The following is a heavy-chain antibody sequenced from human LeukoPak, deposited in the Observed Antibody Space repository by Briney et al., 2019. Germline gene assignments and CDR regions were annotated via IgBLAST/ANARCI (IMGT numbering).Heavy chain of an antibody. J-gene: IGHJ4*02. Sequence: PGGSLRLSCAASGFTFSSFGIHWVRQAPGKGLEWVAVISYDGSNKYYADSVKGRFTISRDNSKNTLYLQMNSLRAEDTAVYYCARATDGDYVPYWGQGTLVTVSS. CDR2: ISYDGSNK. CDR3: ARATDGDYVPY. CDR1: GFTFSSFG. D-gene: IGHD4-17*01. V-gene: IGHV3-30*03.